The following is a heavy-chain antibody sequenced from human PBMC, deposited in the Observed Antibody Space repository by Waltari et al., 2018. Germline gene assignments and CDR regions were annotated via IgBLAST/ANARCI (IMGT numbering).Heavy chain of an antibody. CDR1: GGSISSSSYY. D-gene: IGHD2-2*01. CDR3: AREIVVVPAAIGYWFDP. V-gene: IGHV4-39*07. CDR2: IYYSGST. Sequence: QLQLQESGPGLVKPSETLSLPCTVSGGSISSSSYYWGWIRQPPGKGLEWIGSIYYSGSTYYNPSLKSRVTISVDTSKNQFSLKLSSVTAADTAVYYCAREIVVVPAAIGYWFDPWGQGTLVTVSS. J-gene: IGHJ5*02.